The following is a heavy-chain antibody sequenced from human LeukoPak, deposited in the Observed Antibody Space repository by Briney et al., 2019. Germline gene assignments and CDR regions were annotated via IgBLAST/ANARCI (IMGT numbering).Heavy chain of an antibody. Sequence: GGSLRLSCTASGFTFGDYAMSWFRQAPGKGLEWVGFIRSKAYGGTTENAASVKGRFTISRDDSKSIAYLQMNSLKTEDTAVYYCARGGVYCSSVSRSVDYWGQGILVTVSS. CDR3: ARGGVYCSSVSRSVDY. CDR2: IRSKAYGGTT. D-gene: IGHD2-2*01. V-gene: IGHV3-49*03. CDR1: GFTFGDYA. J-gene: IGHJ4*02.